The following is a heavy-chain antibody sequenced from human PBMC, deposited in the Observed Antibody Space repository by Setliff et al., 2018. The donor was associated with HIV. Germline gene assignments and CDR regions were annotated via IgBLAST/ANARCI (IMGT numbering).Heavy chain of an antibody. CDR2: IGAYNGNT. Sequence: ASVKVSCKASGYTFTSYGISWVRQAPGQGLEWMGWIGAYNGNTNYAQKLQGRVTMTRDTSTSTAYMERRSLRSDDTAVYYCARVWEWNYDLGYWGQGTLVTVSS. V-gene: IGHV1-18*01. CDR3: ARVWEWNYDLGY. D-gene: IGHD1-7*01. J-gene: IGHJ4*02. CDR1: GYTFTSYG.